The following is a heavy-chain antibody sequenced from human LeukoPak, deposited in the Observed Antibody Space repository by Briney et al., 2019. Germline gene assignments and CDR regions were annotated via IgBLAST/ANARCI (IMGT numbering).Heavy chain of an antibody. CDR3: ARSDYNDYRGLGF. CDR1: GYTFISYN. Sequence: ASVKVSCKASGYTFISYNIHWVRQAPGQGLEWMGIINPSDISTSYAQQFQGRVTMARDTSTSAVYMELSSLRSEDTAVYYCARSDYNDYRGLGFWGQGTLVTVSS. CDR2: INPSDIST. J-gene: IGHJ4*02. V-gene: IGHV1-46*01. D-gene: IGHD4-11*01.